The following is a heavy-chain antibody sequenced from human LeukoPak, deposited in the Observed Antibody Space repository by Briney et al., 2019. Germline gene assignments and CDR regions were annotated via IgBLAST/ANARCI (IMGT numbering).Heavy chain of an antibody. V-gene: IGHV4-34*01. CDR3: ARRVRGVIISFYYYNGMDV. D-gene: IGHD3-10*01. CDR2: INHSGAT. Sequence: SETLSLTCAVYGGSFSDYYWTWVRQAPGKGLEWIGEINHSGATDYTPSLTSRVTISVDTSKNQFSLKVRSVTAADTAVYYCARRVRGVIISFYYYNGMDVWGQGTTVTVSS. J-gene: IGHJ6*02. CDR1: GGSFSDYY.